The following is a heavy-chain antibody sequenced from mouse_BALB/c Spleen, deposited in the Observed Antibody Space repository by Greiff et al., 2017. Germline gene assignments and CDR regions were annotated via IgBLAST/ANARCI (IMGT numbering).Heavy chain of an antibody. J-gene: IGHJ4*01. CDR3: ARHDGSSYYAMDY. V-gene: IGHV5-12-1*01. CDR1: GFAFSSYD. Sequence: EVKLMESGGGLVKPGGSLKLSCAASGFAFSSYDMSWVRQTPEKRLEWVAYISSGGGSTYYPDSVKGRFTISRDNAKNTLYLQMSSLKSEDTAMYYCARHDGSSYYAMDYWGQGTSVTVSS. D-gene: IGHD1-1*01. CDR2: ISSGGGST.